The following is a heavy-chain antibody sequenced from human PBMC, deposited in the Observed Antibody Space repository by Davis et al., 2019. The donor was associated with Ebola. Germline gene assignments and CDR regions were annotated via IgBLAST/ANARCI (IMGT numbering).Heavy chain of an antibody. V-gene: IGHV3-30-3*01. J-gene: IGHJ4*02. CDR3: AKRKSGSYSEGYFDY. CDR2: ISYDGSNK. Sequence: GGSLRLSCAASGFTFSSYAMHWVRQAPGKGLEWVAVISYDGSNKYYADSVKGRFTISRDNSKNTLYLQMNSLRAEDTAVYYCAKRKSGSYSEGYFDYWGQGTLVTVSS. CDR1: GFTFSSYA. D-gene: IGHD1-26*01.